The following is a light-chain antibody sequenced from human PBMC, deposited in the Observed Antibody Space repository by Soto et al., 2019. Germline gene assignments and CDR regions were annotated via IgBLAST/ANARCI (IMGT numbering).Light chain of an antibody. CDR3: SSYVGTNGVYV. CDR2: ELN. V-gene: IGLV2-8*01. CDR1: SSDVGGYDY. J-gene: IGLJ1*01. Sequence: QSVLTQPPSASGSPGQSVTISCTGTSSDVGGYDYVSWYQQHPGKAPKLIIYELNKQHSGVPDRFSGSKSGNTASLTVSGLQAEDEADYYCSSYVGTNGVYVFGTGTKFTVL.